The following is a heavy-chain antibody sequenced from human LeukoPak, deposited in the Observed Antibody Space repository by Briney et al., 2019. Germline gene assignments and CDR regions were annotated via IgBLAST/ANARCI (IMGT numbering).Heavy chain of an antibody. D-gene: IGHD6-13*01. V-gene: IGHV3-7*01. Sequence: GGSLRLSCAASGFTFSSYWMSWVRQAPGKGLEWVANIKQDGSEKYYVDSVKGRFTISRDNAKNSLYLQMNSLRAEDTAVYYCARGCYSSSWYYYYGMDVWGQGTTVTVSS. CDR1: GFTFSSYW. J-gene: IGHJ6*02. CDR3: ARGCYSSSWYYYYGMDV. CDR2: IKQDGSEK.